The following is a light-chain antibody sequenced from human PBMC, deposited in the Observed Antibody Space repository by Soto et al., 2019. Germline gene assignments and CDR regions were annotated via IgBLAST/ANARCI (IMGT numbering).Light chain of an antibody. CDR2: DST. CDR3: QQYVTSSPRT. J-gene: IGKJ1*01. V-gene: IGKV3-20*01. CDR1: QSIHTS. Sequence: VLTQSPATLSLSPGERATLSCRASQSIHTSLAWYQQKPGQPPRLVVYDSTLRATGIPDRFSGSGSGTDFTLTITRLEPEDFAVYYCQQYVTSSPRTFGQGTKV.